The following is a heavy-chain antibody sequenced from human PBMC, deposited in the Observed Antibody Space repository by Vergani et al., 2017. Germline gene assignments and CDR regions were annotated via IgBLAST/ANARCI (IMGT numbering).Heavy chain of an antibody. CDR1: GGSINSHNYY. Sequence: QVQLQESGPGLVKPSQTLSLTCTVSGGSINSHNYYWSWIRQPAGKGLAWIGRIHTSGSTNYNPSLKSRVTMSEDTSKNQFSLNLTSVTAADTAVYFCARGSCLGGSCYKPLFDDWGQGILVTVSS. CDR2: IHTSGST. J-gene: IGHJ4*02. V-gene: IGHV4-61*02. CDR3: ARGSCLGGSCYKPLFDD. D-gene: IGHD2-15*01.